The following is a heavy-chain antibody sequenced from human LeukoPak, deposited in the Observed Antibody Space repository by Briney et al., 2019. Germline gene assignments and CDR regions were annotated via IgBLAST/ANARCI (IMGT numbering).Heavy chain of an antibody. CDR2: ISGRGGST. J-gene: IGHJ4*02. Sequence: GGSLRLSCAASGFTFSSYAMSWVRQAPGKGLEWVSAISGRGGSTYYADSVKGRFTISRDNSKNTLYLQMNSLRAEDTAVYYCAKDQKYYYDSSGCDYWGQGTLVTVSS. D-gene: IGHD3-22*01. V-gene: IGHV3-23*01. CDR3: AKDQKYYYDSSGCDY. CDR1: GFTFSSYA.